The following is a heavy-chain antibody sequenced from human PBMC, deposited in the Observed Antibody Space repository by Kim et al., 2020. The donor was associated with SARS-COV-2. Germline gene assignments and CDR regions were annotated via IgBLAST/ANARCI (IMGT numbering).Heavy chain of an antibody. D-gene: IGHD6-19*01. CDR1: GYTFTTYG. J-gene: IGHJ4*02. V-gene: IGHV1-18*04. CDR2: ISGYNGKT. CDR3: ARGISSSWYFDH. Sequence: ASVKVSCKTSGYTFTTYGLSWVRQAPGQGLEWVGWISGYNGKTNYAEKFQGRVTMTADAPAHMAHMELRSLKFDDTAIYYCARGISSSWYFDHWCQGTLV.